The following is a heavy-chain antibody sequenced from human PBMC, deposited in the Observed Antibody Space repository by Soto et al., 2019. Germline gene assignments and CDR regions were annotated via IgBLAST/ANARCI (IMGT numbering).Heavy chain of an antibody. CDR1: GFTFSSYS. V-gene: IGHV3-21*01. CDR2: ISSSSSYI. D-gene: IGHD2-2*01. Sequence: GSLRLSCAASGFTFSSYSMNWVRQAPGKGLEWVSSISSSSSYIYYADSVKGRFTISRDNAKNSLYLQMNSLRAEDTAVYYCAREGGVPAAIYYYYYGMDVWGQGTTVTVSS. J-gene: IGHJ6*02. CDR3: AREGGVPAAIYYYYYGMDV.